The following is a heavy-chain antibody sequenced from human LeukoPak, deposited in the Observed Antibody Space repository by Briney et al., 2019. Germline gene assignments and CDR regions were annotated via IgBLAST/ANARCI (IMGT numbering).Heavy chain of an antibody. J-gene: IGHJ5*02. CDR1: GFTFSSYA. CDR3: ARGAFGEALLNDP. CDR2: ISHDGSNK. V-gene: IGHV3-30-3*01. Sequence: GGSLRLSCAASGFTFSSYAMHWVRQAPGKGLEWVAVISHDGSNKDYADSVKGRFTISRDNSKNTLYLQMNSLRAEDTAVYYCARGAFGEALLNDPWGQETLVTVSS. D-gene: IGHD3-10*01.